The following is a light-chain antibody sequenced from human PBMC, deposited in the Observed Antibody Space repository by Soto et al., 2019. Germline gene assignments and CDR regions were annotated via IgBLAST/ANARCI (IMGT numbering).Light chain of an antibody. V-gene: IGKV3-20*01. J-gene: IGKJ5*01. CDR1: QSVRSRF. CDR2: GAS. CDR3: QQYGSSKIT. Sequence: ELVLTQSPGTLSLSPGERATLSCRASQSVRSRFLAWYQQKPGQAPSLLIYGASNRATGIPDRFSGSGSGTDFTLTISRLEPEDFAVYYCQQYGSSKITFGQGTRLEIK.